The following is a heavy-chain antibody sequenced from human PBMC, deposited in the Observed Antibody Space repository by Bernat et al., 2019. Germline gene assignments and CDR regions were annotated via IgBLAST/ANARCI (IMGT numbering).Heavy chain of an antibody. Sequence: QVHLVESGGGVVQPGRSLRLSCAASGFTFSSYGMHWVRQAPGKGLEWVAIISYDGSNKYYADSVKGRFTISRDNSKNTLYLQMNSLRAEDTAVYYCARDCLYGDDSSGLIDYWGQGTLVTVSS. CDR2: ISYDGSNK. D-gene: IGHD3-22*01. J-gene: IGHJ4*02. CDR3: ARDCLYGDDSSGLIDY. CDR1: GFTFSSYG. V-gene: IGHV3-30*03.